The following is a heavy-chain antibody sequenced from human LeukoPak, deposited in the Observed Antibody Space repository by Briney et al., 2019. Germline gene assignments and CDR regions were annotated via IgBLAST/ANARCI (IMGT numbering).Heavy chain of an antibody. Sequence: GSVKGRFTISRDNAKNSLYLQMNSLRAEDTAVYYCARVGGYYYSDYWGQGTLVTVSS. CDR3: ARVGGYYYSDY. D-gene: IGHD3-3*01. V-gene: IGHV3-11*06. J-gene: IGHJ4*02.